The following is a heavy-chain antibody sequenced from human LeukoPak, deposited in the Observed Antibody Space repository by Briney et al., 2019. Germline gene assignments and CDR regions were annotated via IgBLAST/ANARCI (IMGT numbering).Heavy chain of an antibody. CDR3: ARVRFGGAGAFDI. J-gene: IGHJ3*02. CDR1: EFTFSSYA. D-gene: IGHD3-16*01. CDR2: ISYDGSNK. V-gene: IGHV3-30*04. Sequence: PGGSLRLSCAASEFTFSSYAMHWVRQAPGKGLEWVAVISYDGSNKYYADSVKGRFTISRDNSKNTLYLQMNSLRAEDTAVYYCARVRFGGAGAFDIWGQGTMVAVSS.